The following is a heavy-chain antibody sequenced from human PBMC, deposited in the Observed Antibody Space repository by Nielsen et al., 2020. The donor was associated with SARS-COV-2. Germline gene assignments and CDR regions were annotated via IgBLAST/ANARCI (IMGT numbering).Heavy chain of an antibody. J-gene: IGHJ6*03. CDR2: INPSGGST. Sequence: ASVKVSCKASGYTFTSYYMHWVRQAPGQGLEWMGIINPSGGSTSCAQKFQGRVTMTRDTSTSTVYMELSSLRSEDTAVYYCARDILVMDSSSSFNYMDVWGKGTTVTVSS. CDR3: ARDILVMDSSSSFNYMDV. D-gene: IGHD6-6*01. V-gene: IGHV1-46*01. CDR1: GYTFTSYY.